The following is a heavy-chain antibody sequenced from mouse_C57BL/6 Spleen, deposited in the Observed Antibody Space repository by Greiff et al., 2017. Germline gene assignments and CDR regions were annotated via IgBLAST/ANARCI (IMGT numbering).Heavy chain of an antibody. D-gene: IGHD1-1*01. J-gene: IGHJ1*03. Sequence: EVQLQQSGAELVRPGASVKLSCTASGFNIKDYYMHWVKQRPEQGLEWIGRIDPEDGDTEYAPKFQGKATMTADTSSNTAYLQLSSLTSEDTAVYYCTGSYYGSSSPYWYFDVWGTGTTVTVSS. V-gene: IGHV14-1*01. CDR2: IDPEDGDT. CDR3: TGSYYGSSSPYWYFDV. CDR1: GFNIKDYY.